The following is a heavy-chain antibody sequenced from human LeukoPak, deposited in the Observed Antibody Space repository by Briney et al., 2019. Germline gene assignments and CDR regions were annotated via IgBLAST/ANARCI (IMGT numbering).Heavy chain of an antibody. CDR3: ARGRSSMVRGYYYYYMDV. J-gene: IGHJ6*03. CDR1: GGSISSSNW. V-gene: IGHV4-4*02. Sequence: ASGTLSLTCAVSGGSISSSNWWSWVRQPPGKGLEWIGEIYHSGSTNYNPSLKSRVTISVDKSKNQFSLKLSSVTAADTAVYYCARGRSSMVRGYYYYYMDVWGKGTTVTISS. D-gene: IGHD3-10*01. CDR2: IYHSGST.